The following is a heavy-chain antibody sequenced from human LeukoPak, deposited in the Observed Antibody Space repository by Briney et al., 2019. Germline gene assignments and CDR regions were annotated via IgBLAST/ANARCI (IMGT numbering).Heavy chain of an antibody. CDR3: ARAFGSTSCYNVG. CDR2: INPNSGGT. D-gene: IGHD2-2*02. J-gene: IGHJ4*02. V-gene: IGHV1-2*02. Sequence: ASVKVSCKASGYTFTGYYMHWVRQAPGQGLEWMGWINPNSGGTNYAQKFQGRVTMTRDTSISTAYMELSRLRSDDTAVYYYARAFGSTSCYNVGWGQGTLVTVSS. CDR1: GYTFTGYY.